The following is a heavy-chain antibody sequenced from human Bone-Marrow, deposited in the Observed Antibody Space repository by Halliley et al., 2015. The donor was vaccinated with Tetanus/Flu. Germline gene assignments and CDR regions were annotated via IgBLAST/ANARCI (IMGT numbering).Heavy chain of an antibody. V-gene: IGHV3-53*01. Sequence: LVFHSGVATFYADSVRGRFTISRDNSKNTLYLQMNSLRVDDTAMYYCARDYGSDRTGYYGLDVWGQGATVTVSS. D-gene: IGHD3-10*01. J-gene: IGHJ6*02. CDR3: ARDYGSDRTGYYGLDV. CDR2: FHSGVAT.